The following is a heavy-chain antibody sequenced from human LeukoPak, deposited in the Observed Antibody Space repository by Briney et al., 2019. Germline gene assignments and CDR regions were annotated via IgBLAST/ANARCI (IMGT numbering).Heavy chain of an antibody. Sequence: GASVKVSCKASGYSFRSYYIHWIRQAPGQGLEWMGWINPNSGGTNYAQKFQGRVTMTRDTSISTAYMELSRLRSDDTAVYYCARPIGIYGGNLGSFDPWGQGTLVTVSS. CDR3: ARPIGIYGGNLGSFDP. D-gene: IGHD4-23*01. J-gene: IGHJ5*02. V-gene: IGHV1-2*02. CDR2: INPNSGGT. CDR1: GYSFRSYY.